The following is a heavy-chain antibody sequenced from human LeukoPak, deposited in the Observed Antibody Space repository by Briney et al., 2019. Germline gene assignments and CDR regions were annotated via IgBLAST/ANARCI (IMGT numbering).Heavy chain of an antibody. D-gene: IGHD2-8*01. Sequence: PSETLSLTCAVSAGSISSSNWWSWVRLSPVKGLGWIGGIYLYGTTNYNPSLKSRVTMSVDRSKNQFSLKLSSVTAADTAVYYCARPGLVQAGGAFDIWGQGTMVTVSS. CDR3: ARPGLVQAGGAFDI. V-gene: IGHV4-4*02. CDR1: AGSISSSNW. J-gene: IGHJ3*02. CDR2: IYLYGTT.